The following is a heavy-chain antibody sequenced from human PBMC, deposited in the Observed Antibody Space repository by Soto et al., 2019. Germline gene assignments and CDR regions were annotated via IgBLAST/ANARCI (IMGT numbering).Heavy chain of an antibody. Sequence: QVQLQESGPGLVKPSQTLSLTCTVSGGSTSSGDYYWSWIRQPPGKGLEWIGYIYYSGSTYYNPSLKSRVTISVDTSKNQFSLKLSSVTAADTAVYYCARSAVTTETETHYYYYGMDVWGQGTTVTVSS. CDR3: ARSAVTTETETHYYYYGMDV. V-gene: IGHV4-30-4*01. CDR1: GGSTSSGDYY. CDR2: IYYSGST. J-gene: IGHJ6*02. D-gene: IGHD4-4*01.